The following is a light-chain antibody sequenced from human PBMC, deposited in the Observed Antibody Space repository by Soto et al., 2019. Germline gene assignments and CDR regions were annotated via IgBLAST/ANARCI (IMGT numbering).Light chain of an antibody. V-gene: IGKV1-6*02. CDR2: AAS. CDR3: LQDYNYPPLT. Sequence: AIQKTQSPSSLSASVRDIVTITCRASQGIRNDLGWYQQKPGKGPKLLIYAASSLHSGVPSRLSGSGSGTDFTLTIGSLQPEAFATYSCLQDYNYPPLTFGGGTKVEIK. CDR1: QGIRND. J-gene: IGKJ4*01.